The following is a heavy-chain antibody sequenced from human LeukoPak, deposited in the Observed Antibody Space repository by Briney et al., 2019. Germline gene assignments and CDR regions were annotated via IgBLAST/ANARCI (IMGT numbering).Heavy chain of an antibody. J-gene: IGHJ4*02. Sequence: SETLSLTCTVSGGSINSYYWSWLRQPPGKGLEWLGYIYYSGSTNYNPSLKSRVTISVDTSKNHFSLKLSSVTAADTAVYYCARAPYDRFFDYWGQGTLVTVSS. CDR3: ARAPYDRFFDY. D-gene: IGHD3-22*01. V-gene: IGHV4-59*01. CDR1: GGSINSYY. CDR2: IYYSGST.